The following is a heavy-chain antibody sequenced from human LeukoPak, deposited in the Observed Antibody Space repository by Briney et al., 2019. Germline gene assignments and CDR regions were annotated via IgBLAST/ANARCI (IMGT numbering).Heavy chain of an antibody. J-gene: IGHJ4*02. CDR2: IYTSGST. Sequence: SETLSLTCTVSGGSISSYYWSWIRQPAGKGLEWIGRIYTSGSTNYNPSLKSRVTISVDTSKNQFSLKLSSVTAADTAVYYCARGGITIFGVVTPYYFDYWGQGTLVTVSS. CDR1: GGSISSYY. V-gene: IGHV4-4*07. CDR3: ARGGITIFGVVTPYYFDY. D-gene: IGHD3-3*01.